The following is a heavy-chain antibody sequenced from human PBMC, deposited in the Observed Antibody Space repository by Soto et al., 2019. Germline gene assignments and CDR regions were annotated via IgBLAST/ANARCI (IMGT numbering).Heavy chain of an antibody. CDR3: AKSWGSSASWYFYAMDV. V-gene: IGHV3-30*02. CDR1: GFTFSSYA. J-gene: IGHJ6*02. D-gene: IGHD2-2*01. Sequence: GGSLRLSCAASGFTFSSYAMHWVRQAPGKGLEWVAVIWFDGSNENYADSVKGRFTISRDNSKKTVYLQMNSLRVEDTGVYFCAKSWGSSASWYFYAMDVWGQGTTVTVSS. CDR2: IWFDGSNE.